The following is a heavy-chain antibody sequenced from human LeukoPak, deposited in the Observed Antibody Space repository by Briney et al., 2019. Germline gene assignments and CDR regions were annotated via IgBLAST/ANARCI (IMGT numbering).Heavy chain of an antibody. CDR2: IYTSGST. J-gene: IGHJ3*02. Sequence: PSENLSLTCTVSGGSISSYYWGWIRQPAGKGLEWIGRIYTSGSTNYNPSLKSRVTMSVDTSKNQFSLKLSSVTAADTAVYYCARGKTYYYGSGTGLAFDIWGQGTMVTVSS. D-gene: IGHD3-10*01. CDR1: GGSISSYY. V-gene: IGHV4-4*07. CDR3: ARGKTYYYGSGTGLAFDI.